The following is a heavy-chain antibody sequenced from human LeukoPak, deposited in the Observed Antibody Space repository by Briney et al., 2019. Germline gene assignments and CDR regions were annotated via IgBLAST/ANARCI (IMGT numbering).Heavy chain of an antibody. CDR1: GFTFSDYY. V-gene: IGHV3-11*06. CDR2: ISSSSSYT. Sequence: TPGGSLRLSCAASGFTFSDYYMSWIRKAPGKGLEWVSYISSSSSYTNYADSVKGRFTISRDNAKNSLYLQMNSLRAEDTAVYYCARDYLTGWNPADYWGQGTLVTVSS. J-gene: IGHJ4*02. D-gene: IGHD1-14*01. CDR3: ARDYLTGWNPADY.